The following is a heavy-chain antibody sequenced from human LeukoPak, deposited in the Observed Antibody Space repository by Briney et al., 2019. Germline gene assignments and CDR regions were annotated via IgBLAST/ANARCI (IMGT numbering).Heavy chain of an antibody. CDR3: AKSVGDFWYSSGPLIN. CDR1: GFTFSSYW. D-gene: IGHD6-19*01. V-gene: IGHV3-23*01. CDR2: ISGSGGST. Sequence: GGSLRLSCAASGFTFSSYWMSWVRQAPGKGLEWVSAISGSGGSTYYADSVKGRFTISRDNSKNTLYLQMNSLRAEDTAVYYCAKSVGDFWYSSGPLINWGQGTLVTVSS. J-gene: IGHJ4*02.